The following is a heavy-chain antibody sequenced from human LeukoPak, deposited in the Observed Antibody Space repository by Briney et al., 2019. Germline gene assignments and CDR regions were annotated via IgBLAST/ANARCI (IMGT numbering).Heavy chain of an antibody. V-gene: IGHV4-59*01. CDR1: GGSISSYY. CDR3: ARVKFGGVIALDY. D-gene: IGHD3-16*02. J-gene: IGHJ4*02. CDR2: IYYSGST. Sequence: SETLSLTCTVSGGSISSYYWSWIRQPPGKGLEWIGYIYYSGSTNYNPSLKSRVTISVDTSKNQFSLKLSSVTAADTAVYYCARVKFGGVIALDYWGQGTLVTVSS.